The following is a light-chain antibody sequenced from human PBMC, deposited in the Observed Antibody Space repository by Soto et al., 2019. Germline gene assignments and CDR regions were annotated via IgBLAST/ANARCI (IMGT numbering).Light chain of an antibody. J-gene: IGKJ1*01. CDR2: LGS. Sequence: EIVMTQSPLSLSVTPGEPASISCRSSQSLLHSNGYNYLDWYLQKPGQTPQLLIYLGSNRASGVPDRFSGSRSGTDFTLEISSVEAEDVGVYYCMQALQTWTFGQGTKVEIK. CDR1: QSLLHSNGYNY. CDR3: MQALQTWT. V-gene: IGKV2-28*01.